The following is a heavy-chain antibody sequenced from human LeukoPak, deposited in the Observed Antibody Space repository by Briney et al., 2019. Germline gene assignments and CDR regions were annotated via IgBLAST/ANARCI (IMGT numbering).Heavy chain of an antibody. CDR3: ARDRSGTGWFDP. CDR2: IYSGGKA. Sequence: SGGSLRLSCAASGFIVSSNYMTWVRQAPGKGLEWVSVIYSGGKAYYADSVKGRFTISRDNSKNTLDLQMNSLRAEDTAVYYCARDRSGTGWFDPWGQGTLVTVSS. J-gene: IGHJ5*02. D-gene: IGHD2-8*02. CDR1: GFIVSSNY. V-gene: IGHV3-66*01.